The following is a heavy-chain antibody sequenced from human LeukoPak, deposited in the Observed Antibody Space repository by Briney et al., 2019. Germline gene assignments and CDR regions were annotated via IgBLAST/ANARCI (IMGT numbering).Heavy chain of an antibody. J-gene: IGHJ6*03. D-gene: IGHD2-2*01. Sequence: GASVKVSCKASGYTFTSYYMHWVRQAPGQGLEWMGIINPSGGSTSYAQKFQGRVTMTRDTSTSTAYMELSSLRSEDTAVYYCATESSAAMDYYYMDVWGKGTTVTVSS. CDR2: INPSGGST. CDR3: ATESSAAMDYYYMDV. V-gene: IGHV1-46*01. CDR1: GYTFTSYY.